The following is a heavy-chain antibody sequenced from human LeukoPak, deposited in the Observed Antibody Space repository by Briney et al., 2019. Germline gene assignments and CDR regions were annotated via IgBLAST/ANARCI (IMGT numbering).Heavy chain of an antibody. CDR3: ARGFSTPSLDYDSSVVDY. V-gene: IGHV4-34*01. J-gene: IGHJ4*02. CDR2: INHSGST. CDR1: GGSFSGYY. Sequence: SETLSLTCAVYGGSFSGYYWSWIRQPPGKGLEWIGEINHSGSTNYNPSLKSRVTISVDTSKNQFSLKLSSVTAADTAVYYCARGFSTPSLDYDSSVVDYWGQGTLVTVSS. D-gene: IGHD3-22*01.